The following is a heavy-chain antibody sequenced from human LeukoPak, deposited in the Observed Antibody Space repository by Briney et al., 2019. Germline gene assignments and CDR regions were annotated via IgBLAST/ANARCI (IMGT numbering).Heavy chain of an antibody. CDR3: ASPHSGNRGVMYYYGMDV. J-gene: IGHJ6*02. D-gene: IGHD1-26*01. Sequence: ASVKVSCKPSGYTFTSFGLSWVRQAPGQGLEWMGGIIPIFGTANYAQKFQGRVTITADEYTSTAYMELSSLRSEDTAVYYCASPHSGNRGVMYYYGMDVWGQGTTVTVSS. CDR1: GYTFTSFG. V-gene: IGHV1-69*13. CDR2: IIPIFGTA.